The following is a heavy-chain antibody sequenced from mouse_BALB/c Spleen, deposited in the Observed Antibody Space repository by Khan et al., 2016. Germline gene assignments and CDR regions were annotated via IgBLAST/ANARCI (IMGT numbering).Heavy chain of an antibody. J-gene: IGHJ3*01. Sequence: QVQLQQSGAELVRPGTSVKVSCKASGYAFTNYSLEWVNQRPGQGLEGFGVINRGGGGSNYNATFKGQAALTADISSSTAYMQLSSLTSEDSAVYFCAVSYGYDVGYAYWGQGTLVTVSA. CDR1: GYAFTNYS. CDR3: AVSYGYDVGYAY. D-gene: IGHD2-2*01. CDR2: INRGGGGS. V-gene: IGHV1-54*01.